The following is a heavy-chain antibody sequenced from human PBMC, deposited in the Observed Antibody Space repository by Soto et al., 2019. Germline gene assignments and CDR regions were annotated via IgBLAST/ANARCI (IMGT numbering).Heavy chain of an antibody. D-gene: IGHD5-12*01. J-gene: IGHJ3*02. V-gene: IGHV1-69*13. CDR3: ARDRRQDGYNWYAFDI. CDR2: IIPIFGTA. CDR1: GYTFTSYA. Sequence: SVKVSCKASGYTFTSYAISWVRQAPGQGLEWMGGIIPIFGTANYAQKFQGRVTITADESTSTAYMELSSLRSEDTAVYYCARDRRQDGYNWYAFDIWGQGTMVTVSS.